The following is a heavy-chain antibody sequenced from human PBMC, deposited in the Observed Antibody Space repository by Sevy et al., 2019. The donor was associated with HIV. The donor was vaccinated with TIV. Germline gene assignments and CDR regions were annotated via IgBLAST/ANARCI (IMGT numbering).Heavy chain of an antibody. V-gene: IGHV1-18*01. Sequence: ASVKVSCKASGYTFSSYGINWVRQAPGQGIEWMGWISAYNGNTKYAQKFRGRVTVAADTSTSTAYMELRSLRSDDTAVYYCARGGRVDIVAVPAANPLNWFDPWGQGTLVTVSS. CDR1: GYTFSSYG. J-gene: IGHJ5*02. CDR2: ISAYNGNT. CDR3: ARGGRVDIVAVPAANPLNWFDP. D-gene: IGHD2-2*01.